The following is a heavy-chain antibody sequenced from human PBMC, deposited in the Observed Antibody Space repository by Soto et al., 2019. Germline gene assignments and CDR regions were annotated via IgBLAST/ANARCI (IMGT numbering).Heavy chain of an antibody. CDR1: GFTFSSYG. J-gene: IGHJ3*02. Sequence: GGSLRLSCAASGFTFSSYGMHWVRQAPGKGLEWVSAISGSGGSTYYADSVKGRFTISRDNSKNTLYLQMNSLRAEDTAVYYCAKDYYDSSYNAFDIWGQGTMVTVSS. CDR3: AKDYYDSSYNAFDI. D-gene: IGHD3-22*01. CDR2: ISGSGGST. V-gene: IGHV3-23*01.